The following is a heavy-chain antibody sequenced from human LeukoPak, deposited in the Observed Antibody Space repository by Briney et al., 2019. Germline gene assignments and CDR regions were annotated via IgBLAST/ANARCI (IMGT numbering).Heavy chain of an antibody. V-gene: IGHV3-21*01. J-gene: IGHJ4*02. CDR1: GFTFSSYS. CDR2: ISSSSSYI. Sequence: GGSLRLSCAASGFTFSSYSMNWVRQAPGKGLEWVSSISSSSSYIYYADSVKGRFTISRDNAKNSLYLQMNSLRAEDTAVYYCARDPDIVVVLAAMDDGGFDYWGQGTLVTVSS. D-gene: IGHD2-2*01. CDR3: ARDPDIVVVLAAMDDGGFDY.